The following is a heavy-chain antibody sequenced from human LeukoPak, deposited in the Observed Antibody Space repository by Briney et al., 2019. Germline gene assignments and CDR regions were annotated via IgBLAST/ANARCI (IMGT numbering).Heavy chain of an antibody. CDR2: ISSRSTTI. Sequence: GGSLRLSCAASGFTFSDYAMNWVRQAPGKGLEWVSYISSRSTTIYHLGSVKGRFTISRDNAKNSLHLQMNSLRAEDTAVYYCVRVGSAFDVWGRGTMVTVSS. J-gene: IGHJ3*01. V-gene: IGHV3-48*04. D-gene: IGHD3-16*01. CDR3: VRVGSAFDV. CDR1: GFTFSDYA.